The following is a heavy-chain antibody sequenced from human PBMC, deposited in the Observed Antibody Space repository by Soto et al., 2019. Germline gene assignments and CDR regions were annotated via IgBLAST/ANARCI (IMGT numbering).Heavy chain of an antibody. CDR2: IYPGDSDS. CDR3: ARGHCSSTTCYKAGFDP. CDR1: GYTFTSYW. J-gene: IGHJ5*02. D-gene: IGHD2-2*02. V-gene: IGHV5-51*01. Sequence: PGESLKISCKASGYTFTSYWIGWVRQMPGKGLEWMGIIYPGDSDSRYSLSFQCRATISVDRSISTAYLQWSSLTASDTALYYCARGHCSSTTCYKAGFDPWGQGTLVTVSS.